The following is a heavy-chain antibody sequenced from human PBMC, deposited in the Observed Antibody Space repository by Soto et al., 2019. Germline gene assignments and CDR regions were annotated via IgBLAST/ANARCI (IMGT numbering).Heavy chain of an antibody. Sequence: ASVKVSCXASGYTFTSYAMHWVRQAPGQRLEWMGWINAGNGNTKYSQKFQGRVTITRDTSASTAYMELSSLRSEDTAVYYCAREWVFGVVNWFDPWGQGTLVTVSS. CDR1: GYTFTSYA. CDR3: AREWVFGVVNWFDP. V-gene: IGHV1-3*01. D-gene: IGHD3-3*01. CDR2: INAGNGNT. J-gene: IGHJ5*02.